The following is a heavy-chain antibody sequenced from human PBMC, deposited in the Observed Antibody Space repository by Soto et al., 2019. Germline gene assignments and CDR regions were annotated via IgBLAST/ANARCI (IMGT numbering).Heavy chain of an antibody. CDR2: TSYTGNT. Sequence: QVHLLESGPGMVKPSETLSLTCFVSGGSVTSHHWSWIRQVPGQGLECIAYTSYTGNTNYNPTLQSRVTLSLHTSKNQLSLELTSMTAADAAVYYWARDIHAGCTHYFDPWGQGTLGTVSS. V-gene: IGHV4-59*02. CDR1: GGSVTSHH. CDR3: ARDIHAGCTHYFDP. D-gene: IGHD6-19*01. J-gene: IGHJ5*02.